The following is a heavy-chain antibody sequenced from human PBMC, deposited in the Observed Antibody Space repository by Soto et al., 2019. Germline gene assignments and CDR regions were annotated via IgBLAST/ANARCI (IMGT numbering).Heavy chain of an antibody. V-gene: IGHV4-61*01. Sequence: SETLSLTCTVSGGSVSSGSYYWSWIRQPPGKGLEWIGYIYYSGSTNYNPSLKSRVTISVDTSKNQFSLKLSSVTAADTAVYYCARGLYSSSSETVYYYGMDVWGQGTTVTVSS. CDR2: IYYSGST. CDR1: GGSVSSGSYY. J-gene: IGHJ6*02. CDR3: ARGLYSSSSETVYYYGMDV. D-gene: IGHD6-6*01.